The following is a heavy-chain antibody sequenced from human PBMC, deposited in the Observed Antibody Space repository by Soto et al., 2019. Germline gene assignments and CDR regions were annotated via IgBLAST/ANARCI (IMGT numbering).Heavy chain of an antibody. Sequence: LSCVASGDTVSICVVTGVCQTPGKGLEWVSSISGSGGSTYYADSVKGRFTISRDNSKNMLYLQMNSLRAEDTAVYYCAKHWGSGSYYNHLDYWGQGSLVTVSS. D-gene: IGHD3-10*01. CDR1: GDTVSICV. CDR3: AKHWGSGSYYNHLDY. CDR2: ISGSGGST. V-gene: IGHV3-23*01. J-gene: IGHJ4*02.